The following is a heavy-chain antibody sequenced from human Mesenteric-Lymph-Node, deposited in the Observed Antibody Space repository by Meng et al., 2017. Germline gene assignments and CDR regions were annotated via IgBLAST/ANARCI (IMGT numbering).Heavy chain of an antibody. V-gene: IGHV3-11*04. Sequence: QLQRGGAGEGLIRPGGALRLPCEASGFTFSYYYMSWIRQAPGKGLEWVSYISSSGSTIYYADSVKGRFTISRDNAKNSLYLQMNSLRAEDTAVYYCASGGVGPFDPWGQGTLVTVSS. CDR2: ISSSGSTI. CDR3: ASGGVGPFDP. J-gene: IGHJ5*02. D-gene: IGHD1-26*01. CDR1: GFTFSYYY.